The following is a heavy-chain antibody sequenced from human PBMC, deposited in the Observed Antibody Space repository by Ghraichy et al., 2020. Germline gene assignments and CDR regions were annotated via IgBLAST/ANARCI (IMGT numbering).Heavy chain of an antibody. CDR2: ISWNSGSI. CDR3: AKDYGSGSYSTLGHFDY. J-gene: IGHJ4*02. CDR1: GFTFDDYA. Sequence: GGSLRLSCAASGFTFDDYAMHWVRQAPGKGLEWVSGISWNSGSIGYADSVKGRFTISRDNAKNSLYLQMNSLRAEDTALYYCAKDYGSGSYSTLGHFDYWGQGTLVTVSS. D-gene: IGHD3-10*01. V-gene: IGHV3-9*01.